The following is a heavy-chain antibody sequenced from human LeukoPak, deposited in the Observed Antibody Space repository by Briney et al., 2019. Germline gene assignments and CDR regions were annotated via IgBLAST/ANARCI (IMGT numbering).Heavy chain of an antibody. CDR1: GDSVSSNSAA. Sequence: PSQTLSLTCAISGDSVSSNSAAWNWIRQSPSRGLEWLGRTYYRSKWYNDYAVSVKSRITINPDTSKNQFSLQLNSVTPEDTAVYYCAKGAEWIQLGYFDYWGQGTLVTVSS. J-gene: IGHJ4*02. D-gene: IGHD5-18*01. CDR3: AKGAEWIQLGYFDY. V-gene: IGHV6-1*01. CDR2: TYYRSKWYN.